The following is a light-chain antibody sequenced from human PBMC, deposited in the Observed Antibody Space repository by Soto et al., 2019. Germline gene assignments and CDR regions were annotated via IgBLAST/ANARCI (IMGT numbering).Light chain of an antibody. Sequence: EIVLTQSPATLSLSPWERGTLSCRASESVTDYLAWYQQKPGQAPRLLVYDVSNRAAGIPTRFSGGGSGTDFTLTISNVEPEDFAVYYCQQRNDWPWTFGQGTKVDIK. CDR1: ESVTDY. CDR2: DVS. J-gene: IGKJ1*01. CDR3: QQRNDWPWT. V-gene: IGKV3-11*01.